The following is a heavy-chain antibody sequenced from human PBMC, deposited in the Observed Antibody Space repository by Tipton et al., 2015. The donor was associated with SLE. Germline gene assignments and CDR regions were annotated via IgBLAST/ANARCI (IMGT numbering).Heavy chain of an antibody. V-gene: IGHV1-18*01. J-gene: IGHJ4*02. CDR1: GYRFISYG. CDR2: ISAYNGKT. CDR3: VKDRGSSWPGDFEY. D-gene: IGHD6-13*01. Sequence: QSGPEVKKPGASVKVACKASGYRFISYGITWVRQAPGQGLEWMGWISAYNGKTNYAQKVQDRVTMTTDTSTSTAYMELRSLGSDDTAVYFCVKDRGSSWPGDFEYWGLGTLVSVAP.